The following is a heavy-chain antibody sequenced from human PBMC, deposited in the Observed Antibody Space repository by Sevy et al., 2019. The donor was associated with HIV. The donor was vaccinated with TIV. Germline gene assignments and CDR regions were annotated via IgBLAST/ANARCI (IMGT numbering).Heavy chain of an antibody. J-gene: IGHJ4*02. V-gene: IGHV6-1*01. Sequence: SQTLSLTCGISGDSVSSKGAAWNWIRQSPSRGLEWLGRTYYRSKWYATYAVSVKSRLIINPDTSKNQFSLHLNSVTPEDAAVYYCARAVTTWDGQGSNYFDSWGQGTLVTVSS. CDR3: ARAVTTWDGQGSNYFDS. CDR1: GDSVSSKGAA. D-gene: IGHD4-17*01. CDR2: TYYRSKWYA.